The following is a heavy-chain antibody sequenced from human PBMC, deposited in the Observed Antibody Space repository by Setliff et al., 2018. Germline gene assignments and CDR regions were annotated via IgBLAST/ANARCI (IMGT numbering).Heavy chain of an antibody. CDR1: GGSIGHYY. V-gene: IGHV4-59*01. D-gene: IGHD3-22*01. CDR3: AREYYYARSRNFDY. J-gene: IGHJ4*02. CDR2: IYYSGST. Sequence: SETLSLTCIVSGGSIGHYYWSWIRQSPGKGLEWIGSIYYSGSTYYNPSLKSRVTISVDTSKNQFSLRLTSVTAADTAVYYCAREYYYARSRNFDYWGQGTLVTVSS.